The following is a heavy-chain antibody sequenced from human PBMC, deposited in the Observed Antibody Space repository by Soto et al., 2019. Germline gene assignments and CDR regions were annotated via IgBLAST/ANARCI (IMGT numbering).Heavy chain of an antibody. Sequence: PWETLSLTCNVSGGSMTSHYWGWIRQPPGKGLEYIGYSYYSGSTTYNPSLKSRVTISVDTSKNQFSLKVRSVTPADTAVYYCARGSGSLGYYFDYWGQGTLVTVSS. CDR2: SYYSGST. CDR3: ARGSGSLGYYFDY. V-gene: IGHV4-59*11. CDR1: GGSMTSHY. D-gene: IGHD1-26*01. J-gene: IGHJ4*02.